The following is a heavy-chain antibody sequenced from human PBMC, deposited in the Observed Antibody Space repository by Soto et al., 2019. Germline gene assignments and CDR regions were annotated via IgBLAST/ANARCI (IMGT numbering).Heavy chain of an antibody. J-gene: IGHJ3*02. V-gene: IGHV3-23*01. CDR2: ISGSGGST. CDR1: GFTFSSYA. Sequence: GSLRLSCAASGFTFSSYAMSWVRQAPGKGLEWVSAISGSGGSTYYADSVKGRFTITRDNSKNTLYLQMNSLRAEDRAVYYCAKDHLYVWVSNAFDIWGKGTMVTVSS. CDR3: AKDHLYVWVSNAFDI. D-gene: IGHD6-13*01.